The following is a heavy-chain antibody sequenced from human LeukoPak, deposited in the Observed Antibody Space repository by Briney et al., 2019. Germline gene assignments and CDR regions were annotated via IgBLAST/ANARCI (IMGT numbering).Heavy chain of an antibody. J-gene: IGHJ5*02. CDR3: AGSYYDRAQGFDP. CDR2: IIPIFGTA. D-gene: IGHD3-9*01. Sequence: SVKVSCKASGYTFVSYGFNWVRQAPGQGLEWMGGIIPIFGTANYAQKFQGRVTITADESTSTAYMELSSLRSEDTAVYYCAGSYYDRAQGFDPWGQGTLVTVSS. V-gene: IGHV1-69*13. CDR1: GYTFVSYG.